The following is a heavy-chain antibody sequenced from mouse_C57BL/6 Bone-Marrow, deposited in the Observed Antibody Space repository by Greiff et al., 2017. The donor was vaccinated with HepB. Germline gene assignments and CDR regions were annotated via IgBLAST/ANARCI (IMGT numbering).Heavy chain of an antibody. D-gene: IGHD2-3*01. CDR2: IYPRSSNT. Sequence: VQVVESGAELARPGASVKLSCKASGYTFTSYGISWVKQRTGQGLEWIGEIYPRSSNTYYNEKFKGKATLTADKSSSTAYMELRSLTSEDSAVYFCARWLLPCTGFDYWGQGTTLTVSS. CDR1: GYTFTSYG. V-gene: IGHV1-81*01. CDR3: ARWLLPCTGFDY. J-gene: IGHJ2*01.